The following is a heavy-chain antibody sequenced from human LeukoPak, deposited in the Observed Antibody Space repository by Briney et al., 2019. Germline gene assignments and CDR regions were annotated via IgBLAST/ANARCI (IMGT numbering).Heavy chain of an antibody. J-gene: IGHJ3*01. V-gene: IGHV3-21*01. CDR1: GFTFSSYS. CDR2: ISIGSSDI. D-gene: IGHD3-3*01. Sequence: GGSLRLSCAVSGFTFSSYSMNWVRQPPGKGLEWVSSISIGSSDIYYADSVKGRFTISRDNAKNSLYLQMNSLIAADTAVYYFARVFGLLPPTPSWGQGTMVTVSS. CDR3: ARVFGLLPPTPS.